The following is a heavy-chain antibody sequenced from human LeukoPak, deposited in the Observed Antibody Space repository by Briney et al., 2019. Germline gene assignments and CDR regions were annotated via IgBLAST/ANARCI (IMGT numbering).Heavy chain of an antibody. D-gene: IGHD2-2*01. CDR2: INPNSGGT. CDR1: GYTFSGYY. CDR3: ARGTRMSIVVAPAVDY. V-gene: IGHV1-2*02. J-gene: IGHJ4*02. Sequence: GASVKVSCKTSGYTFSGYYIHWVRQAPGEGLQWMGWINPNSGGTKYAQKSQGRVTMTRDTSTSTAYMDLTRLTSDDTAVYYCARGTRMSIVVAPAVDYWGQGTHVTVSS.